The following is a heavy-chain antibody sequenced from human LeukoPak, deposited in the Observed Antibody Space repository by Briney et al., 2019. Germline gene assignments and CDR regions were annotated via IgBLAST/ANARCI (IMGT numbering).Heavy chain of an antibody. J-gene: IGHJ3*02. CDR2: IYPGDSDT. CDR1: GYSFTSYW. Sequence: GESLKIPCKGSGYSFTSYWIGWVRQMPGKGLEWMGIIYPGDSDTRYSPSFQGQVTISADKSISTAYLQWSSLKASDTAMYYCARSAMVRGVLGAFDIWGQGTMVTVSS. D-gene: IGHD3-10*01. V-gene: IGHV5-51*01. CDR3: ARSAMVRGVLGAFDI.